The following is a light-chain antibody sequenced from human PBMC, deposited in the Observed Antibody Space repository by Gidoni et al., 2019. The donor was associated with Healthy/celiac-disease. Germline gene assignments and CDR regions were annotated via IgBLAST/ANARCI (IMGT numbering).Light chain of an antibody. CDR3: QQYGPSPYT. CDR1: QSISSTF. CDR2: GAS. J-gene: IGKJ2*01. Sequence: EIVLTQSPGTLSLSPGERATLSCSASQSISSTFLGWYQQKPGQAPRLLIYGASSGATGIPDRFSGSGSGPDFTLTISRLEPEDFAVYYCQQYGPSPYTFGQGTKLEIK. V-gene: IGKV3-20*01.